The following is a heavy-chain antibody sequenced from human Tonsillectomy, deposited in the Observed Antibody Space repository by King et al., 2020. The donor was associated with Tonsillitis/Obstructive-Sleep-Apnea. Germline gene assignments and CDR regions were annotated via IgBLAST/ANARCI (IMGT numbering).Heavy chain of an antibody. D-gene: IGHD3-3*01. J-gene: IGHJ6*03. CDR3: ARDPIFGMVISYYMDV. CDR2: ISSSSSYI. CDR1: GFTFSRYS. Sequence: VQLVESGGGLVKPGGSLRLSCAASGFTFSRYSMNWVRQAPGKGLEWVSFISSSSSYIYYADSVKGRFTISRDNAKNSLYLQMNSLRAEDTAVYYCARDPIFGMVISYYMDVWGKGTTVTVSS. V-gene: IGHV3-21*01.